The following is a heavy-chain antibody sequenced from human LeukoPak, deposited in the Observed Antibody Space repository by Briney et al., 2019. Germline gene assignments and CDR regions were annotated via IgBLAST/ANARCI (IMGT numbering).Heavy chain of an antibody. CDR1: GGSINTYY. J-gene: IGHJ4*02. D-gene: IGHD5-18*01. Sequence: PSETLSLTCTVSGGSINTYYWSWIRQPPGKGLEWIGYIYYSGSTHYNPSLKSRVTISEDTSKKQFSLRLSSVTAADTAVYYCARSRGYSYGTTFLDYWGQGTLVTVSS. CDR2: IYYSGST. CDR3: ARSRGYSYGTTFLDY. V-gene: IGHV4-59*08.